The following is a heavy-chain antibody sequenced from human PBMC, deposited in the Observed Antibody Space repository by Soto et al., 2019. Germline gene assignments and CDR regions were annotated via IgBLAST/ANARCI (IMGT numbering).Heavy chain of an antibody. J-gene: IGHJ3*01. V-gene: IGHV1-3*01. CDR3: AAPCGGGSCYWDHVDAFDL. CDR1: GYTFTSYA. Sequence: QVQLVQSGAEVKKPGASVKVSCKASGYTFTSYAMHWVRQAPGQRLEWMGWINAGNGNTKYSQKFQGRVTITSDASGSTAYMGLSRLRSDDTAVYYCAAPCGGGSCYWDHVDAFDLWGHGRIVTVSS. D-gene: IGHD2-15*01. CDR2: INAGNGNT.